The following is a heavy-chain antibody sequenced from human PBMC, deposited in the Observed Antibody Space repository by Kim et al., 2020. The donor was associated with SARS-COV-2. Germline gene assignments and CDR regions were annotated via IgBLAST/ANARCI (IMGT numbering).Heavy chain of an antibody. Sequence: ASVKVSCKVSGYTLTELSMNWVRQAPGQGLEWMGGFDPDDGATIYAQKFQGRVTMTEDTSTDTAYMDLSSLRSEDTAVYYCATLDSSGYYKEYYFDYWGQGTLVTVSS. J-gene: IGHJ4*02. CDR1: GYTLTELS. V-gene: IGHV1-24*01. D-gene: IGHD3-22*01. CDR3: ATLDSSGYYKEYYFDY. CDR2: FDPDDGAT.